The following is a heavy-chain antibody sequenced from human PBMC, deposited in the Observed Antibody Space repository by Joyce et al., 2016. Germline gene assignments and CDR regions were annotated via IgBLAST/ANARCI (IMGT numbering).Heavy chain of an antibody. D-gene: IGHD2-21*01. J-gene: IGHJ4*02. CDR2: SDPSGSYT. V-gene: IGHV5-10-1*03. CDR3: ARDGVVGATPY. Sequence: EVQLVQSGREVKKPGEPVRITCKGSGYTFTSHWINWVRQIPGKGLECIVRSDPSGSYTNFGPAFRGKVSLSVDTSLSTADLQWNSLKSSDTAIYYCARDGVVGATPYWGQGTLVIVSS. CDR1: GYTFTSHW.